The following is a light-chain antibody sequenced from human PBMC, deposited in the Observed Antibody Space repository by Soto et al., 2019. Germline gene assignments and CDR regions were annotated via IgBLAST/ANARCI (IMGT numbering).Light chain of an antibody. CDR2: WAS. Sequence: DIVMTQSPDSLAVSLGERATINCKSSPSVLHSSNNKNYLVWDQQKPGQPPKLLIYWASTRESGVPDRFSGSGSGTDFTLTISSLQAEDVAVYYCQQYYSTPRTFGQGTKVEIK. J-gene: IGKJ1*01. CDR3: QQYYSTPRT. CDR1: PSVLHSSNNKNY. V-gene: IGKV4-1*01.